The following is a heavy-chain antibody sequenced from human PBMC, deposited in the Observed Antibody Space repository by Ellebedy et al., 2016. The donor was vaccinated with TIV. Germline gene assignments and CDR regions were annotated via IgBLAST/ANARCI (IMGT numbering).Heavy chain of an antibody. J-gene: IGHJ4*02. CDR3: ARGLKYYYDSKGDFDY. V-gene: IGHV3-21*01. CDR2: ISSAGTYI. Sequence: GESLKISCAASGFTFSAYTMNWVRQAPGKGLEWVSYISSAGTYIYDADSVKGRFTISRDNAKNLLYLQMNSLRVEDTAVYYCARGLKYYYDSKGDFDYWGQGTLVTVSS. CDR1: GFTFSAYT. D-gene: IGHD3-22*01.